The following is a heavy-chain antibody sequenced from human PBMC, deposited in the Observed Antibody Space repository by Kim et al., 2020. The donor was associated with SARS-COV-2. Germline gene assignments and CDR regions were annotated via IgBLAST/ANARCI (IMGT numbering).Heavy chain of an antibody. J-gene: IGHJ4*02. V-gene: IGHV3-33*05. CDR2: ISYDGSNK. Sequence: GGSLRLSCAASGFTFSNYGMHWVRQAPGKGPEWVAVISYDGSNKYYADSVKGRFTISRDNSKNTLYLQMNSLRAEDTAVYYCARDGTTVTEWYYFDYWGQGTLVTVSS. D-gene: IGHD4-17*01. CDR3: ARDGTTVTEWYYFDY. CDR1: GFTFSNYG.